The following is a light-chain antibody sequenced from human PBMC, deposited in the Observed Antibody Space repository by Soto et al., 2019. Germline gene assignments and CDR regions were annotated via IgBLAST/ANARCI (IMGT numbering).Light chain of an antibody. Sequence: QLVLTQSPSASASLGASVKLTCTLSNGHSSFAIAWHQQQPEKGPRYLMKLNNDGSHNKGDGIPDRFSGSSSGVERYLTISSLQSDDEAEYYCQTWGAAPLFGGGTKLTVL. J-gene: IGLJ2*01. CDR1: NGHSSFA. CDR2: LNNDGSH. CDR3: QTWGAAPL. V-gene: IGLV4-69*01.